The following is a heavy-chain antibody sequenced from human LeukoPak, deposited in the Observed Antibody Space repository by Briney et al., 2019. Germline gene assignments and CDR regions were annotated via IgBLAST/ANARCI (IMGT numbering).Heavy chain of an antibody. CDR1: GGSFSGYY. V-gene: IGHV4-34*01. CDR2: INHSGST. D-gene: IGHD2/OR15-2a*01. CDR3: ARAIIDGGDGYFDY. Sequence: SETLSLTCAVYGGSFSGYYWSWIRQPPGKGLEWIGEINHSGSTNYNPSLKSRVTISVDTSKNQFSLKLSSVTAADTAVYYCARAIIDGGDGYFDYWGQGTLVTVSS. J-gene: IGHJ4*02.